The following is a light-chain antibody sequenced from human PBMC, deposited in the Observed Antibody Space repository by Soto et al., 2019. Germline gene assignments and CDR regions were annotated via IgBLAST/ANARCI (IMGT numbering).Light chain of an antibody. CDR2: AAS. J-gene: IGKJ5*01. CDR1: QGISNY. CDR3: QNYDSAPIT. V-gene: IGKV1-27*01. Sequence: DIQMTQSPSSLSASVVKRVSITCRASQGISNYLAWYQQKPGKAPKVLIYAASTLQPGVPPRFSGSGSGTDFTLTIDSLPPDDIETYYCQNYDSAPITFGQGTRLEIK.